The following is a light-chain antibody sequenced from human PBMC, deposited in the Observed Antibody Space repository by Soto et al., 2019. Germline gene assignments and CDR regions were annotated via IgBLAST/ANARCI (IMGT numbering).Light chain of an antibody. Sequence: QSVLTQPPSVSGAPGQRVTISCTGSSSNIGAGYEVHWYQQPPGTAPKLLIYGNTKRPSGVPDRFSGSKSGTSASLAITGLQAEDEADYYCQSYDSSLSGYVFGTGTKVTVL. J-gene: IGLJ1*01. CDR1: SSNIGAGYE. CDR3: QSYDSSLSGYV. V-gene: IGLV1-40*01. CDR2: GNT.